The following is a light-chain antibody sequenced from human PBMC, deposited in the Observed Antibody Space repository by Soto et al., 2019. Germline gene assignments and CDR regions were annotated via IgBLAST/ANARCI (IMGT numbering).Light chain of an antibody. CDR3: AAWDDRLNGPV. J-gene: IGLJ1*01. V-gene: IGLV1-44*01. CDR1: SSNIGGNT. CDR2: GNN. Sequence: QSVLTQPPSASGTPGQRVTISCSGSSSNIGGNTVNWYQQLPGTAPKLLIYGNNQRPSGVPDRFSGSKSATSASLAISGLQSDDEADYYCAAWDDRLNGPVFGTGTKLTVL.